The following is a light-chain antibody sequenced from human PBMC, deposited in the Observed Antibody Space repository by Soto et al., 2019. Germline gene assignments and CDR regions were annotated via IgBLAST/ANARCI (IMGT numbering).Light chain of an antibody. V-gene: IGKV3D-15*01. CDR2: GAT. CDR3: QQYKKWPPLT. Sequence: MTQSPSSFSASTGDRVTITCRASQSVNSDLAWYQQKPGQAPRLLIYGATTRATGIPARFSGSGSGTEFSLTISSLQSEDFALYYCQQYKKWPPLTFGGGTKVDIK. CDR1: QSVNSD. J-gene: IGKJ4*01.